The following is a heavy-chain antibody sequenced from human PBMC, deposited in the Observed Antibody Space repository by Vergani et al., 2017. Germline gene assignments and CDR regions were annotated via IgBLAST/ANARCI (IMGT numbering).Heavy chain of an antibody. J-gene: IGHJ6*02. CDR1: GGSISSGSYY. CDR2: INHSGST. CDR3: ARRRGMHSSNNMDV. D-gene: IGHD6-13*01. V-gene: IGHV4-61*02. Sequence: QVQLQESGPGLVKPSQTLSLTCTVSGGSISSGSYYWSWIRQPAGKGLEWIGEINHSGSTNYNPSLKSRVTISVDTSKNQFSLKLSSVTAADTAVYYCARRRGMHSSNNMDVWGQGP.